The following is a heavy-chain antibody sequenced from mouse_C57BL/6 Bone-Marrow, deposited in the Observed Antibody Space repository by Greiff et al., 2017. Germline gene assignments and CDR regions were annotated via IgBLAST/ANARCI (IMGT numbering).Heavy chain of an antibody. D-gene: IGHD2-4*01. CDR2: INPSIGYT. Sequence: VKLVESGAELSKPGASVKLSCKASGYTFTSYWLHWVKQRPGQGLEWIGYINPSIGYTTYNQKFKDEATFTANKSSSTAYMQLSSLTYEDSAVYYCARYDYDLAWFAYWGQGTLVTVSA. CDR1: GYTFTSYW. V-gene: IGHV1-7*01. CDR3: ARYDYDLAWFAY. J-gene: IGHJ3*01.